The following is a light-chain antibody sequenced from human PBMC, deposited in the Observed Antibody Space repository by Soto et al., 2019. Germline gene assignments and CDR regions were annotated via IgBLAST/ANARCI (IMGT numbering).Light chain of an antibody. CDR1: ESVSDY. CDR3: QQRTSWLT. J-gene: IGKJ4*01. Sequence: EIVLTQSSATLSLSPGERATLSCRASESVSDYIAWYQQKPGQPPRLVIYDTSNRATGVPARFSGSGSGTDFTLTISSLEPEDFAVYYCQQRTSWLTFGGGTKMEIK. CDR2: DTS. V-gene: IGKV3-11*01.